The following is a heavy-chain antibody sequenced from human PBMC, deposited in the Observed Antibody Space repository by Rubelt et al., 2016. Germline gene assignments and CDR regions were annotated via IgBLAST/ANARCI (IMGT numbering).Heavy chain of an antibody. CDR3: ARVGYCIGGCYPFDL. J-gene: IGHJ4*02. V-gene: IGHV3-21*06. Sequence: VRQAPGKGLEWVSSISDTSKYMFHADSVGGRFTISRDDAKNSLFLQMNGLRVEDTAIYYCARVGYCIGGCYPFDLWGQGTLVTVSS. D-gene: IGHD2-15*01. CDR2: ISDTSKYM.